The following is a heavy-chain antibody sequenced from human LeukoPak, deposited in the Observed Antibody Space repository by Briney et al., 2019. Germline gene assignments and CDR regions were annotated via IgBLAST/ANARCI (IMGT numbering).Heavy chain of an antibody. V-gene: IGHV4-59*12. D-gene: IGHD2-15*01. CDR1: GGSISSYY. CDR2: IYYSGST. J-gene: IGHJ4*02. CDR3: ARERGQGSY. Sequence: SETLSLTCTVSGGSISSYYWSWIRQPPGKGLEWIGYIYYSGSTYYNPSLKSRVTISVDTSKNQFSLKLSSVTAADTAVYYCARERGQGSYWGQGTLVTVSS.